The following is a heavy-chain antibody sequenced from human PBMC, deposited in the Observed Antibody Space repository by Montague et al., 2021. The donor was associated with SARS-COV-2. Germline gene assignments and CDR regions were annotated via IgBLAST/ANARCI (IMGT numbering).Heavy chain of an antibody. J-gene: IGHJ6*02. CDR3: AREGTLRFGTVTGHRHYYYGMDV. CDR1: GGSISSSSYY. Sequence: SETLSLTCTVSGGSISSSSYYWGWIRQPPGKGLEWIGSFYYSGSTYYNPSLKSRVTIAVDTSKNQLSLKLSSVTAADTAVYYCAREGTLRFGTVTGHRHYYYGMDVWGQGTTVTVSS. D-gene: IGHD3-9*01. V-gene: IGHV4-39*07. CDR2: FYYSGST.